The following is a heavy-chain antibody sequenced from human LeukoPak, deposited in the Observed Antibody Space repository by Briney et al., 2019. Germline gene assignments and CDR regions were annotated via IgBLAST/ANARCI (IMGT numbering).Heavy chain of an antibody. D-gene: IGHD5-18*01. CDR3: GGVSDTVMVRVY. CDR2: IYYSGST. CDR1: GGSISSYY. Sequence: SETLSLTCTVSGGSISSYYWSWIRQPPGKGPEWIGYIYYSGSTNYNPSLKSRVTISVDTSKNQFSLKLSSVTASDTAVYYCGGVSDTVMVRVYWGQGTLVTVSS. J-gene: IGHJ4*02. V-gene: IGHV4-59*08.